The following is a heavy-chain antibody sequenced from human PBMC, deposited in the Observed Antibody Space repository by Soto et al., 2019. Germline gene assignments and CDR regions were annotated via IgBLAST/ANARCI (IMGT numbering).Heavy chain of an antibody. D-gene: IGHD2-8*01. CDR1: GSRFISYY. CDR3: ARGDSTDCSNGVCSFFYNHDMDV. Sequence: ASVKVSCKASGSRFISYYVHWVRQAPGQGLEWIAVFNPANGRTTYAETFHGRITITTDTSTSTLFMELSSLRSEDTAIYYCARGDSTDCSNGVCSFFYNHDMDVWGQGTTVTVSS. V-gene: IGHV1-46*01. CDR2: FNPANGRT. J-gene: IGHJ6*02.